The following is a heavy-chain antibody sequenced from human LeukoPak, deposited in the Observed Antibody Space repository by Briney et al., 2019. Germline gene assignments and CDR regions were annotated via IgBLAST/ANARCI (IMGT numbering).Heavy chain of an antibody. Sequence: GCSLRLSYAASGCTFNNLVMTWVRQPPAKGLEWVSGSSGSGRSIYYTASVKGRFTISRDNSKNTLYLQMTSLRAEDTAVYYCAKGGDYYDSFYYFDYWGQGTLVTVSS. CDR1: GCTFNNLV. CDR2: SSGSGRSI. D-gene: IGHD3-22*01. J-gene: IGHJ4*02. V-gene: IGHV3-23*01. CDR3: AKGGDYYDSFYYFDY.